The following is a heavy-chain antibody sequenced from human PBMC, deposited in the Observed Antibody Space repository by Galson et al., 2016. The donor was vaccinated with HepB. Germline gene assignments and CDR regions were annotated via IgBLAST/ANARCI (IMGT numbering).Heavy chain of an antibody. J-gene: IGHJ6*02. V-gene: IGHV5-51*01. CDR2: IYPGDFDI. D-gene: IGHD3-3*01. Sequence: QSGAEVKKPGESLKISCRGSGYTFDSYWIGWVRQMSGKGLEWMGIIYPGDFDIRYSPSFQGQVTISVDKSISTAYLQWSSLTASDTAMYYCARSLTGSYDFWGAMYNYYAMDVWGQGTTVIVS. CDR3: ARSLTGSYDFWGAMYNYYAMDV. CDR1: GYTFDSYW.